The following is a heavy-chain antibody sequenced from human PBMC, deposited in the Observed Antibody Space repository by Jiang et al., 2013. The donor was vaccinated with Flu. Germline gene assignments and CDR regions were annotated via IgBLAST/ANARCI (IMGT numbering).Heavy chain of an antibody. Sequence: GPSVKVSCKVSGYTLTELSMHWVRQAPGKGLEWMGGFDPEDGETIYAQKFQGRVTMTEDTSTDTAYMELSSLRSEDTAVYYCATEISRYSGSYRGDRYFDYWGQGTLVTVSS. D-gene: IGHD1-26*01. J-gene: IGHJ4*02. CDR1: GYTLTELS. CDR2: FDPEDGET. V-gene: IGHV1-24*01. CDR3: ATEISRYSGSYRGDRYFDY.